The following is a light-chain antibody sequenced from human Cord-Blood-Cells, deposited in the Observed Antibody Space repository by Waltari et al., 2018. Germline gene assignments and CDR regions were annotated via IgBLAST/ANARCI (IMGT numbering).Light chain of an antibody. CDR3: CSYAGSSTYV. CDR2: EVS. J-gene: IGLJ1*01. V-gene: IGLV2-23*02. CDR1: SSDVGSYNL. Sequence: QSALTQPASVSGSPGQSITISCTGPSSDVGSYNLVPWYQQHPGKPPKLMIYEVSKRPSGVSNRFSGSKSGNTASLTISGLQAEDEADYYCCSYAGSSTYVFGTGTKVTVL.